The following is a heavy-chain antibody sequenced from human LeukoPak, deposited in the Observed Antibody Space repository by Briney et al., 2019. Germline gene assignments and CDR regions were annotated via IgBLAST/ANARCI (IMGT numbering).Heavy chain of an antibody. Sequence: SQTLSLTCAISGDSVSSNSAAWNWIRQSPSRGLELLGRTYYRSKWYNDYAVSVKSRITINPDTSKNQFSLQLNSVTPEDTAVYYCARGMVRGVIMGQNWFDPWGQGTLVTVSS. CDR1: GDSVSSNSAA. J-gene: IGHJ5*02. D-gene: IGHD3-10*01. V-gene: IGHV6-1*01. CDR3: ARGMVRGVIMGQNWFDP. CDR2: TYYRSKWYN.